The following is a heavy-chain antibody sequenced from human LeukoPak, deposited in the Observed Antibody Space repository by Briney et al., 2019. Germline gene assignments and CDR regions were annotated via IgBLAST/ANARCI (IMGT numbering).Heavy chain of an antibody. CDR2: IKQDGSEK. Sequence: GGSLRLSCAASGFTFSSYWRSWVRQAPGKGLEWVANIKQDGSEKYYVDSVKGRFTISRDNAKNSLYLQMNSLRAEDTAVYYCAREGLGYYDSSGLDYWGQGTLVTVSS. J-gene: IGHJ4*02. V-gene: IGHV3-7*01. CDR1: GFTFSSYW. CDR3: AREGLGYYDSSGLDY. D-gene: IGHD3-22*01.